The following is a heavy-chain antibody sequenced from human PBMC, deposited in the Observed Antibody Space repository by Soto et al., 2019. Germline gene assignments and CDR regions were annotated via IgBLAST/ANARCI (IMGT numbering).Heavy chain of an antibody. CDR3: ARDDYYDSSGYYWMDY. CDR2: IIPIFGTA. J-gene: IGHJ4*02. CDR1: GGTFSSYA. D-gene: IGHD3-22*01. V-gene: IGHV1-69*06. Sequence: SVKVSCKASGGTFSSYAISWVRQAPGQGLEWMGGIIPIFGTANYAQKFQGRVTITADKSTSTAYMELSSLRSEDTAVYYCARDDYYDSSGYYWMDYWGQGTLVTVSS.